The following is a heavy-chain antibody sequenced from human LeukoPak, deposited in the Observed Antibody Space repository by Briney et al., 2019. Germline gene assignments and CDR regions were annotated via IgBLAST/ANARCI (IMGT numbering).Heavy chain of an antibody. CDR3: ARAPYSSSWYGGDY. CDR1: GFTFSSYW. D-gene: IGHD6-13*01. Sequence: PGGSLRLSCAASGFTFSSYWMSWVRQAPGKGLEWVANIKQDGSEKYYVDSVKGRFTISRDNAKNSLYLQMNSLRAEDTAVYYCARAPYSSSWYGGDYWGQGTLVTVSS. V-gene: IGHV3-7*01. CDR2: IKQDGSEK. J-gene: IGHJ4*02.